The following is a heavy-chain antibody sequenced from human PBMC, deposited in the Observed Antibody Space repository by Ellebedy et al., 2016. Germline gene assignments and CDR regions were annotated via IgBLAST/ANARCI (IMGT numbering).Heavy chain of an antibody. CDR1: GGTFSSYA. CDR3: ARDPITMVRGVSADYYYGMDV. Sequence: ASVKVSCKASGGTFSSYAISWVRQAPGQGLEWMGGIIPIFGTANYAQKFQGRVTITADESTSTAYMELCSLRSEDTAVYYCARDPITMVRGVSADYYYGMDVWGQGTTVTVSS. CDR2: IIPIFGTA. V-gene: IGHV1-69*13. J-gene: IGHJ6*02. D-gene: IGHD3-10*01.